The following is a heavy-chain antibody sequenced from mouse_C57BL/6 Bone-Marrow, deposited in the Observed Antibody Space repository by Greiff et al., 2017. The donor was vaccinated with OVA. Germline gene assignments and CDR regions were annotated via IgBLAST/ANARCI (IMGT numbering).Heavy chain of an antibody. Sequence: EVQVVESGGDLVKPGGSLKLSCAASGFTFSSYGMSWVRQTPDKRLEWVATISSGGSYTYYPDSVKGRFTISRDNAKNTLYLQMSSLKSEDTAMYYCARQGDSPPQYCAMDYWGQGTSVTVSS. CDR1: GFTFSSYG. J-gene: IGHJ4*01. CDR2: ISSGGSYT. D-gene: IGHD6-1*01. V-gene: IGHV5-6*01. CDR3: ARQGDSPPQYCAMDY.